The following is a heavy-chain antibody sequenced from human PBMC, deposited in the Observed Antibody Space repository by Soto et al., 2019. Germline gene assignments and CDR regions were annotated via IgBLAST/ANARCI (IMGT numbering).Heavy chain of an antibody. CDR3: ARVAITLVRGVSFYYYYGMDV. V-gene: IGHV1-46*01. CDR1: GGTFSSYA. D-gene: IGHD3-10*01. Sequence: ASVKVSCKASGGTFSSYAISWVRQAPGQGLEWMGIINPTSSTSYAQKFQGRVTMTRDTSTSTAYMELRSLRSDDTAVYYCARVAITLVRGVSFYYYYGMDVWGQ. J-gene: IGHJ6*02. CDR2: INPTSST.